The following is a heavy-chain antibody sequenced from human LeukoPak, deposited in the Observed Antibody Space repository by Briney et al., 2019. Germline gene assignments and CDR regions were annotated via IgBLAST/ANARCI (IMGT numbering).Heavy chain of an antibody. J-gene: IGHJ4*03. CDR3: ARGATISETGYFDF. V-gene: IGHV4-39*07. D-gene: IGHD5-24*01. Sequence: SETLSLTCTVSGGSISSSSYFWGWIRQPPGKGLEWIGSIYYSGSTYYNPSLKSRVTISVDTSKNQFSLKVRSLSAADTAVYYCARGATISETGYFDFWGQGTLVTVSS. CDR2: IYYSGST. CDR1: GGSISSSSYF.